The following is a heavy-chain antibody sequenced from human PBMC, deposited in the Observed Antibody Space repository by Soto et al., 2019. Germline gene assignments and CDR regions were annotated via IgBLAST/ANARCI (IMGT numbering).Heavy chain of an antibody. Sequence: EVQLVESGGDLVKPGGSLRLSCAASGFTFTNAWMNWVRQAPGKGLEWVGRIKGKTDGGTTDYAAPVKGRFTISRDDSKNTLSLQMNSLKTEDTAVYYCNTGSYDFWSGSRDYWGQGTLVTVSS. V-gene: IGHV3-15*07. CDR1: GFTFTNAW. CDR2: IKGKTDGGTT. D-gene: IGHD3-3*01. J-gene: IGHJ4*02. CDR3: NTGSYDFWSGSRDY.